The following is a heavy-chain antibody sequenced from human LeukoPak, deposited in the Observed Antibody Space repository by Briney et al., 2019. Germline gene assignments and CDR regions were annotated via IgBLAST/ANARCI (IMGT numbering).Heavy chain of an antibody. CDR1: GYSFTRYA. Sequence: ASVKVSCKAFGYSFTRYAMHWVRQAPGQRLEWMGWINAGNGNTKYSQKFRGRVTITRDTSASTVYMELSSLRSEDTAVYYCARGEIVITFGSSRPGDAFNIWGQGTMVTVSS. CDR2: INAGNGNT. J-gene: IGHJ3*02. D-gene: IGHD3-16*01. CDR3: ARGEIVITFGSSRPGDAFNI. V-gene: IGHV1-3*01.